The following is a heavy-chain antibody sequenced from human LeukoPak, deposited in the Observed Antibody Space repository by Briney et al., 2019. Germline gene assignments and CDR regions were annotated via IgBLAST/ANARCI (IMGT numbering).Heavy chain of an antibody. CDR2: IYYSGST. D-gene: IGHD3-22*01. Sequence: SQTLSLTCTVSGGSISSGDYYWSWIRQPPGKGLEWIGYIYYSGSTNYNPSLKSRVTISVDTSKNQFSLKLSSVTAADTAVYYCARDLTSGYSLNDAFDIWGQGTMVTVSS. V-gene: IGHV4-61*08. CDR3: ARDLTSGYSLNDAFDI. CDR1: GGSISSGDYY. J-gene: IGHJ3*02.